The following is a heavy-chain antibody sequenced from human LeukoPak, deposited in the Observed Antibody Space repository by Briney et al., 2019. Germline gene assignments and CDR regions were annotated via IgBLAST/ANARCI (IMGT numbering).Heavy chain of an antibody. CDR3: ARGRGYNSEHAFDI. V-gene: IGHV3-13*01. CDR1: GFTFSSHD. CDR2: TGTAGDT. J-gene: IGHJ3*02. D-gene: IGHD5-24*01. Sequence: PGGSLRLSCAASGFTFSSHDMHWVRQATGKGLEWVSATGTAGDTYYPGSVKGRFTISRENAKNSLYLQMNSLRAGDTAVYYCARGRGYNSEHAFDIWGQGTMVTVSS.